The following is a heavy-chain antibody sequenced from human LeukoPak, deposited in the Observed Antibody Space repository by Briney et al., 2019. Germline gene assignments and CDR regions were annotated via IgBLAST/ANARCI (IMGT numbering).Heavy chain of an antibody. Sequence: SETLSLTCSVSGGSVRSDMSHWSWIRQPPGKGLEWIGYTYYSGSANYNPSLKSRVTMSVDTSKNQFSLRLNSVTAADTAVYYCARGGSRDGYNRPLDYWGQGTLVTVSS. D-gene: IGHD5-24*01. CDR2: TYYSGSA. CDR3: ARGGSRDGYNRPLDY. CDR1: GGSVRSDMSH. J-gene: IGHJ4*02. V-gene: IGHV4-61*01.